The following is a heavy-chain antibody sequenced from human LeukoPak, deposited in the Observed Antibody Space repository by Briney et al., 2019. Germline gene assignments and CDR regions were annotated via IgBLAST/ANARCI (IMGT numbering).Heavy chain of an antibody. Sequence: PSETLSLTCTVSGGSISSYYWSWIRQPPGKGLEWIGYIYYTGDTKYNPSLKSRVTISVDASRNQFSLKLSSVTAADTAVYYCARDGGAGARWWGQGTLVTVSS. CDR3: ARDGGAGARW. J-gene: IGHJ4*02. CDR1: GGSISSYY. D-gene: IGHD2-15*01. CDR2: IYYTGDT. V-gene: IGHV4-59*01.